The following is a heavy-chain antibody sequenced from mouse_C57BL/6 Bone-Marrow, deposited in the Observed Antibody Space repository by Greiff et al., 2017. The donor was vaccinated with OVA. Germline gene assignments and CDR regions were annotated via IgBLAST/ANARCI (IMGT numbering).Heavy chain of an antibody. CDR3: ARERATVVHDY. V-gene: IGHV1-59*01. CDR2: IDPSDSYT. D-gene: IGHD1-1*01. J-gene: IGHJ2*01. Sequence: QVQLQQPGAELVRPGTSVKLSCKASGYTFTSYWMHWVKQRPGQGLEWIGVIDPSDSYTNYNQKFKGKATLTVDTSSSTAYMQLSSLTSEDSAVYDCARERATVVHDYWGQGTTLTVSS. CDR1: GYTFTSYW.